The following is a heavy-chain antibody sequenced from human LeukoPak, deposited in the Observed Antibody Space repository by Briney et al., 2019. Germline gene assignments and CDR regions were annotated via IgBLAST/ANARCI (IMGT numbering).Heavy chain of an antibody. CDR1: GFTFSSYS. D-gene: IGHD3-10*01. CDR3: ARNSGGRRYYFTD. J-gene: IGHJ4*02. Sequence: GGSLRLSCAASGFTFSSYSMNWVRQAPGKGLEWVSYISSSSSTIYYADSVKGRFTISRDNAKNSLYLQMNSLRADDTAVYYCARNSGGRRYYFTDWGQGTLVTVSS. CDR2: ISSSSSTI. V-gene: IGHV3-48*01.